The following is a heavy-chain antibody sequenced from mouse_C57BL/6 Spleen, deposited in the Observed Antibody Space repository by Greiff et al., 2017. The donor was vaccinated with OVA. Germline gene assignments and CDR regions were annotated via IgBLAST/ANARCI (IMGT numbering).Heavy chain of an antibody. CDR2: IYPSDSET. V-gene: IGHV1-61*01. J-gene: IGHJ3*01. CDR1: GYTFTSYW. Sequence: QVQLQQPGAELVRPGSSVKLSCKASGYTFTSYWMDWVKQRPGQGLEWIGNIYPSDSETHYNQKFKDKATLTVDKSSSTAYMQLSSLTSEDSAVYYCAADGCYKFAYWGQGTLVTVSA. CDR3: AADGCYKFAY. D-gene: IGHD2-3*01.